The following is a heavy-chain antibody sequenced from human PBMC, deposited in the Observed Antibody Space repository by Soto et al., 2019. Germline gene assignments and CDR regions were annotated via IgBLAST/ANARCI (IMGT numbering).Heavy chain of an antibody. CDR3: GREHRNYGWGFGEAFDI. Sequence: QVQLVESGGGVVQPGRSLRLSCAASGFTFSSYGMHWVRQAPGKGLEWVAVIWYDGSNKYYADSVKGRFTISRDNSKKPFYMKMNCLRAGDRGVFYCGREHRNYGWGFGEAFDIWGQGKMVPVSS. V-gene: IGHV3-33*01. J-gene: IGHJ3*02. D-gene: IGHD3-10*01. CDR2: IWYDGSNK. CDR1: GFTFSSYG.